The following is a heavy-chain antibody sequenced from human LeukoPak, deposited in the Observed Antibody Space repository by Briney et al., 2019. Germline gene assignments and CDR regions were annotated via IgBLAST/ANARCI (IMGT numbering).Heavy chain of an antibody. CDR3: ARDRGPQSHFDY. CDR1: GYTSTSYY. D-gene: IGHD3-16*01. V-gene: IGHV1-46*01. CDR2: INPSGGST. Sequence: ASGKVSCKASGYTSTSYYMHWVRQAPGQGLEWMGIINPSGGSTSYAQKFQGRVTMTRDTSTSTVYMELSSLRSEDTAVYYCARDRGPQSHFDYWGQGTLVTVSS. J-gene: IGHJ4*02.